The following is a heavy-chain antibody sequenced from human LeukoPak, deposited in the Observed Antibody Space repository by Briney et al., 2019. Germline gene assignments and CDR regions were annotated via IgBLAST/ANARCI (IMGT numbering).Heavy chain of an antibody. D-gene: IGHD6-13*01. CDR1: GGSLSDYY. V-gene: IGHV4-34*01. CDR3: ARKIYRGLRAAAAGFFDS. J-gene: IGHJ4*02. CDR2: INHSGST. Sequence: SETLSLTCAVYGGSLSDYYWSWVRQPPGKGLEWIGEINHSGSTNYNPSLESRVTISVDTSKNQFSLKLSSVTAAGTAVYYCARKIYRGLRAAAAGFFDSWGQGTLVTVSS.